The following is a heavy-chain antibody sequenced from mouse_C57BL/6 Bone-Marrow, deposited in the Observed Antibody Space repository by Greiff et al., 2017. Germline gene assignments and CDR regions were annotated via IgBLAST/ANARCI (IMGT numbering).Heavy chain of an antibody. CDR1: GFTFSDYY. Sequence: EVQLVESEGGLVQPGSSMKLSCTASGFTFSDYYMAWVRQVPEKGLEWVANINYDGSSTYYLDSLKSRFIISRDNAKNILYLQMSSLKSEDTATYYCARAGDYYGSSLDYWGQGTTLTVSS. V-gene: IGHV5-16*01. D-gene: IGHD1-1*01. CDR2: INYDGSST. CDR3: ARAGDYYGSSLDY. J-gene: IGHJ2*01.